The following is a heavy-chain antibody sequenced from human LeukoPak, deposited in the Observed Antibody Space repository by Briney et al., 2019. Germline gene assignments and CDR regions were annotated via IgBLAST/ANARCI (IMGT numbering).Heavy chain of an antibody. CDR2: INHSGST. CDR3: ARVSPFRMVVTAHDAFDI. D-gene: IGHD2-21*02. CDR1: GGSFSGYY. J-gene: IGHJ3*02. Sequence: SETLSLTCAVYGGSFSGYYWSWIRQPPGKGREWIGEINHSGSTNYNPSLKSRVTISVDASKNQFSLKLSSVTAADTAVYYCARVSPFRMVVTAHDAFDIWGQGTMATVSS. V-gene: IGHV4-34*01.